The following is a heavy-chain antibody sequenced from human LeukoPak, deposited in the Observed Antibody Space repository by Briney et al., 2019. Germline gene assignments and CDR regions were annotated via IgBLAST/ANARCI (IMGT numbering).Heavy chain of an antibody. V-gene: IGHV1-2*06. D-gene: IGHD6-13*01. CDR2: ANPNSGGT. J-gene: IGHJ6*02. CDR3: ARERSIAAAGTYGMDV. Sequence: ASVKVSCKASGYTFTGYYMHWVRQAPGQGLEWMGRANPNSGGTNYAQKFQGRVTMTRDTSISTAYMELSRLRSDDTAVYYCARERSIAAAGTYGMDVWGQGTTVTVSS. CDR1: GYTFTGYY.